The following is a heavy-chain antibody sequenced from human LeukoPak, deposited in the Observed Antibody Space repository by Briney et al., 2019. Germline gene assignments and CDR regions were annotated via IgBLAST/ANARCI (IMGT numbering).Heavy chain of an antibody. Sequence: SETLSLTCAVYGGSFSGYYWSWIRQPPGKGLEWIGEINHSGSTNYNPSLKSRVTISVDTSKNQFSLKLSSVTAADTAVYYCASSSTLVGATDAGGNDAFDIWGQGTMVTVSS. V-gene: IGHV4-34*01. J-gene: IGHJ3*02. D-gene: IGHD1-26*01. CDR2: INHSGST. CDR3: ASSSTLVGATDAGGNDAFDI. CDR1: GGSFSGYY.